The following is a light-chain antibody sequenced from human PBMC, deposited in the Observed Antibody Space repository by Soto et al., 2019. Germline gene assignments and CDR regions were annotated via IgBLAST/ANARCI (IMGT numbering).Light chain of an antibody. CDR2: RAS. CDR3: QQYNKWPLT. V-gene: IGKV3-15*01. CDR1: QSVNNN. Sequence: DIKMTQSPVSLSVSLGERATLSCTASQSVNNNVAWYQQRPGHTPGLLIYRASIVDSGTPARFSGSGSGSDFTLTISSLQSEDFAVYYCQQYNKWPLTFGPGTKVDIK. J-gene: IGKJ3*01.